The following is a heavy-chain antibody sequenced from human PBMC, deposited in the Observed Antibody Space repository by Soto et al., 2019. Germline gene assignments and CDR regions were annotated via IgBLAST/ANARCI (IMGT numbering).Heavy chain of an antibody. CDR3: AREGYYGSGLNLLAL. Sequence: SETLSLTCAVSGYSISSGYYCGWIRQPPGKGLEWIGSIYHSGSTYYNPSLKSRVTISVDTSKNQFSLKLSSVTAADTAVYYCAREGYYGSGLNLLALWGQGTLVTVSS. V-gene: IGHV4-38-2*02. J-gene: IGHJ5*02. CDR1: GYSISSGYY. CDR2: IYHSGST. D-gene: IGHD3-10*01.